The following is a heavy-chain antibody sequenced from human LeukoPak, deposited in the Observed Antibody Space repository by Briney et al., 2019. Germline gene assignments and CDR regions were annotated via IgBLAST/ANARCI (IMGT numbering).Heavy chain of an antibody. CDR1: GFTFSSYG. Sequence: PGGSLRLSCAASGFTFSSYGMHWVRQAPGKGLEWVAVIWYDGSNKYYADSVKGRFTISRDNSKNTLYLQMNSLRAEDTAVYYCARDSLHIAGDYWGQGTLVTVSS. J-gene: IGHJ4*02. D-gene: IGHD6-13*01. CDR3: ARDSLHIAGDY. CDR2: IWYDGSNK. V-gene: IGHV3-33*01.